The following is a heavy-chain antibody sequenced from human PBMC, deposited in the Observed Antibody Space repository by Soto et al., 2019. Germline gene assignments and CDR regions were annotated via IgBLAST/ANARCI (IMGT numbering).Heavy chain of an antibody. Sequence: ASVKVTCKASGSTFSSYAISWVRQAPGQGLEWMGGIIPIFGTANYAQKFQGRVTITADESTSTAYMELSSLRSEDTAVYYCARDWGAAQDYYGMDVWGQGTTVTVS. CDR3: ARDWGAAQDYYGMDV. V-gene: IGHV1-69*13. CDR1: GSTFSSYA. CDR2: IIPIFGTA. J-gene: IGHJ6*02. D-gene: IGHD1-26*01.